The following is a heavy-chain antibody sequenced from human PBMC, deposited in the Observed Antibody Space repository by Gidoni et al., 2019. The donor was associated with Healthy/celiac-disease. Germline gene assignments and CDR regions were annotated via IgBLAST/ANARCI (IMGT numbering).Heavy chain of an antibody. CDR1: GYTFTRYA. Sequence: QVRLVQSGAEVKKPGASVKVSCKASGYTFTRYAIHWVRPPPGQRPVWMGWINTGNGNTKYSLEFQGRVTITRDTSASTAYMEMSGLTSEDTALYYCAREVDQPQAGDWFDPWGQGTQVTVSS. J-gene: IGHJ5*02. CDR3: AREVDQPQAGDWFDP. CDR2: INTGNGNT. D-gene: IGHD2-2*01. V-gene: IGHV1-3*04.